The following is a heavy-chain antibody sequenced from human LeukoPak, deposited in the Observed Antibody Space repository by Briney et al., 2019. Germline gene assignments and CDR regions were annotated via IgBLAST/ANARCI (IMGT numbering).Heavy chain of an antibody. CDR3: ARGHDYGDYFDY. J-gene: IGHJ4*02. CDR2: IYTSGST. Sequence: SETLSLTCTVSGGSISSYYWSWIRQPPGKGLEWIGRIYTSGSTNYNPSLKSRVTISVDTSKNQFSLKLSSVTAADTAVYYCARGHDYGDYFDYWGQGTLVTVSS. V-gene: IGHV4-4*08. D-gene: IGHD4-17*01. CDR1: GGSISSYY.